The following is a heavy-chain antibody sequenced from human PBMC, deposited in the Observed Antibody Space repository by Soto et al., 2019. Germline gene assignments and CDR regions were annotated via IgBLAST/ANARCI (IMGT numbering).Heavy chain of an antibody. V-gene: IGHV1-24*01. CDR3: ARDQEAAAGTMWGDYGMDV. D-gene: IGHD6-13*01. CDR2: FDPEDGET. CDR1: GYTXNELS. J-gene: IGHJ6*02. Sequence: SXKVSFKVSGYTXNELSMNWVRQAPGKGLEWMGGFDPEDGETIYAQKFQGRVTMTEDTSTDTAYMELSSLRSESTAVYYCARDQEAAAGTMWGDYGMDVWGQGTTGTVS.